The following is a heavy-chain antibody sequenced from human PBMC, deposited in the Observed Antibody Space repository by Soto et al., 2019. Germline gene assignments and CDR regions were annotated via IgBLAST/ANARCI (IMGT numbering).Heavy chain of an antibody. CDR2: VSGTGGSA. D-gene: IGHD6-19*01. V-gene: IGHV3-23*01. CDR1: GFTFSSYA. Sequence: ESGGGLVRPGGSLRLSCAASGFTFSSYAMTWVRQAPGKGLEWVSGVSGTGGSAYYADSVKGRFTISRDKSTNTLYLQMNSLRAEDTAVYYCAKDQWVRSGWFIDYWGQGTLVTVSS. CDR3: AKDQWVRSGWFIDY. J-gene: IGHJ4*02.